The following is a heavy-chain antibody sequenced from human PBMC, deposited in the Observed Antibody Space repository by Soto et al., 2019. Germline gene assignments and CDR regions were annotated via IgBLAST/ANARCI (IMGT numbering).Heavy chain of an antibody. Sequence: ASVKVSCKASGYTFTSYGISWVRQAPGQGLEWMGWISAYNGNTNYAQKLQGRVTMTTDTSTSTAYMELRSLRSDDTAVYYCARGVRDIVVVPAALWDYYYGMDVWGQGTTVTVSS. CDR3: ARGVRDIVVVPAALWDYYYGMDV. J-gene: IGHJ6*02. CDR2: ISAYNGNT. V-gene: IGHV1-18*01. CDR1: GYTFTSYG. D-gene: IGHD2-2*01.